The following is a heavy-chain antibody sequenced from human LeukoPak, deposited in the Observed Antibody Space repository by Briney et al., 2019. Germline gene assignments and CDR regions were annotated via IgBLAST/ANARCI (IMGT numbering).Heavy chain of an antibody. V-gene: IGHV3-23*01. J-gene: IGHJ5*02. D-gene: IGHD6-19*01. CDR1: GFTFSSYA. CDR2: ISGSGGST. Sequence: GGSLRLSCAASGFTFSSYAMSWVRQAPGKGLEWVSAISGSGGSTYYADSVKGRFTISRDNCKNTLYLQMNSLRAEDTAVYYCAKSGIAAVAGSWFDPWGQGTLVTVSS. CDR3: AKSGIAAVAGSWFDP.